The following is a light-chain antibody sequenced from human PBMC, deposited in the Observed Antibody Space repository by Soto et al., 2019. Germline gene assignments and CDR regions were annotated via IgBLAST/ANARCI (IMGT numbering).Light chain of an antibody. CDR3: QLYRNLNPT. CDR1: QRVSSRY. J-gene: IGKJ2*01. Sequence: IVLTQSPGTLSLSPGDRATLSCRASQRVSSRYLAWYQQKPGQAPRLLIYAASSRVAGIPDRSSGSGSGTDFTLTISSRYPEDFADHYLQLYRNLNPTFVQGT. V-gene: IGKV3-20*01. CDR2: AAS.